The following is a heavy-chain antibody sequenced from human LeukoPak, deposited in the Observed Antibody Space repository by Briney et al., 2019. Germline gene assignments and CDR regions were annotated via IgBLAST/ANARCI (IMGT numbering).Heavy chain of an antibody. D-gene: IGHD2-21*02. V-gene: IGHV3-21*01. CDR2: MTSGGDYI. CDR1: GFTFNTFN. J-gene: IGHJ4*02. CDR3: ARGFQRGDSPV. Sequence: GGSLRLSCAASGFTFNTFNMNWVRQAPGKGVEWVSSMTSGGDYIYNADSVKGRFTTSRDNAKGSLYLQPNSLRAEDTAVYYCARGFQRGDSPVWGQGTLVTVS.